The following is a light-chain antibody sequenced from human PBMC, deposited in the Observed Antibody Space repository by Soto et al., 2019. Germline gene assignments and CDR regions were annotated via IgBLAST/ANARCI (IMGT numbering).Light chain of an antibody. Sequence: GLKPSPVTLSLSPGQRATLSCMVSSSVSSYLAWYQQKPGQPPKFLIYDVSTRATGIPARFSGSGSGTDFTLTISSLEPEDVAVYYCQQRNYWPVTFGQGTRLEIK. CDR3: QQRNYWPVT. J-gene: IGKJ5*01. CDR1: SSVSSY. CDR2: DVS. V-gene: IGKV3-11*01.